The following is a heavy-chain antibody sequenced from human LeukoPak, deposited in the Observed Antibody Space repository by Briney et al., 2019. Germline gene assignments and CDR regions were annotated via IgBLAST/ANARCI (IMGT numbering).Heavy chain of an antibody. CDR2: IFYSGST. CDR3: ARHGGDWFDP. Sequence: SETLSLTCSVSGGSISSGGYFWSWIRQHPGKGLEWIGYIFYSGSTYYNPSLKSRVNISRDTSKNQFSLKLSSVTAADTAVYYCARHGGDWFDPWGQGTLVTVSS. J-gene: IGHJ5*02. CDR1: GGSISSGGYF. V-gene: IGHV4-31*03.